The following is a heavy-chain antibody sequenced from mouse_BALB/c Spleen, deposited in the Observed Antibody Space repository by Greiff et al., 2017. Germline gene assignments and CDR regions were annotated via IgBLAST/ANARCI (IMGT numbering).Heavy chain of an antibody. CDR3: ATIYGDYFDY. Sequence: DVKLVESGGGLVKPGGSLKLSCAASGFTFSSYAMSWVRQTPEKRLEWVASISSGGSTYYPDSVKGRFTISRDNARNILYLQMSSLRSEDTAMYYCATIYGDYFDYWGQGTTLTVSS. J-gene: IGHJ2*01. CDR2: ISSGGST. D-gene: IGHD1-1*02. CDR1: GFTFSSYA. V-gene: IGHV5-6-5*01.